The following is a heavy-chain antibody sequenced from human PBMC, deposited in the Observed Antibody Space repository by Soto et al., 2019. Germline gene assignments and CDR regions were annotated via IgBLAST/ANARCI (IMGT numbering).Heavy chain of an antibody. V-gene: IGHV4-34*01. D-gene: IGHD4-17*01. Sequence: QVQLQQWGAGLLKPSETLSLTCAVYGGSFSGYYWSWIRQHPGKGLEWIGEINHSRSTNCNPALTRRVTISVDAAKNHFSLKLSSVSAADTTAYYCARLALRIHGAFENWGPATVLSVSS. CDR2: INHSRST. CDR3: ARLALRIHGAFEN. J-gene: IGHJ3*02. CDR1: GGSFSGYY.